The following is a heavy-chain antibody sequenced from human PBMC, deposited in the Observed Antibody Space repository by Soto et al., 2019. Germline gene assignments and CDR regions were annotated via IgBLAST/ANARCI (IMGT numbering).Heavy chain of an antibody. CDR3: TRSCDGPSCSDY. V-gene: IGHV3-30-3*01. D-gene: IGHD2-15*01. CDR1: GFTFSTYA. CDR2: IAYDGINK. J-gene: IGHJ4*02. Sequence: QVQLVESGGGVVQPGRSLSLSCAASGFTFSTYAMHWVRQAPGKGLEWVAVIAYDGINKYYADSVNGRFTISRDNSRNTVKLQMNSRRAEDTAVYYGTRSCDGPSCSDYWGQGTLVTVSS.